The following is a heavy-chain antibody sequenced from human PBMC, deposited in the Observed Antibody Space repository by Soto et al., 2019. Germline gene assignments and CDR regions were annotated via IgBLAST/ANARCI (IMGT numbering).Heavy chain of an antibody. V-gene: IGHV4-34*01. CDR1: GGSMISYY. J-gene: IGHJ4*02. CDR2: INHSGST. CDR3: ARSPEATVTAFDF. D-gene: IGHD4-17*01. Sequence: SETLSLTCTVSGGSMISYYWTWIRQPPGTGLEWIGEINHSGSTNYNPSLKSRVTISVDTSKNQFSLKLSSVTAADTAVYYCARSPEATVTAFDFWGLGTLVTVSS.